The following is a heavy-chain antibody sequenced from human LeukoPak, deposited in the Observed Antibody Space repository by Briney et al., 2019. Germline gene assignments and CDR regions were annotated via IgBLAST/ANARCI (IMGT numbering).Heavy chain of an antibody. Sequence: GGSLRLSSAASGFTFSSYEMNWVRQAPGKGLEWVSYISSSGSTIYYADSVKGRFTISRDNAKNSLYLQMNSLRAEDTAVYYCARDSVATPFDYWGQGTLVTVSS. CDR2: ISSSGSTI. J-gene: IGHJ4*02. CDR1: GFTFSSYE. V-gene: IGHV3-48*03. CDR3: ARDSVATPFDY. D-gene: IGHD5-12*01.